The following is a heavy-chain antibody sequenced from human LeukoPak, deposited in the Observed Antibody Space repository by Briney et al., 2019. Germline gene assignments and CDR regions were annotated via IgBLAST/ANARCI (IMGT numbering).Heavy chain of an antibody. CDR1: GFTFSSYG. Sequence: PGRSLRLSCAASGFTFSSYGMHWVRQAPGKGLEWVAVIWYGGSNKYYADSVKGRFTISRDNAKNSLYLQMNSLRAEDTAVYYCAGGRDIAARPAPTVDYWGQGTLVTVSS. V-gene: IGHV3-33*08. J-gene: IGHJ4*02. D-gene: IGHD6-6*01. CDR2: IWYGGSNK. CDR3: AGGRDIAARPAPTVDY.